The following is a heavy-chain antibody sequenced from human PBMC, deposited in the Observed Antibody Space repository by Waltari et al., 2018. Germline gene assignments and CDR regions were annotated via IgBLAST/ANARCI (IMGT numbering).Heavy chain of an antibody. D-gene: IGHD7-27*01. J-gene: IGHJ4*02. CDR2: IYSGGST. CDR3: ARVNWGSRYYFDY. V-gene: IGHV3-66*01. CDR1: GFTLSSNY. Sequence: EVQLVESGGGLVQPGGSLRLSCAASGFTLSSNYMSWVRQAPGKGLEWVSVIYSGGSTYYADSVKGRFTISRDNSKNTLYLQMNSLRAEDTAVYYCARVNWGSRYYFDYWGQGTLVTVSS.